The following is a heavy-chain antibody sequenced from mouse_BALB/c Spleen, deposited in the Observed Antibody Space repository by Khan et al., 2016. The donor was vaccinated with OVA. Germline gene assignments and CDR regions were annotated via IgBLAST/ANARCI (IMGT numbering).Heavy chain of an antibody. V-gene: IGHV1-77*01. CDR2: IYPGSDNT. CDR1: GYTFTDYY. Sequence: LEESGAELARPGASVKLSCKASGYTFTDYYINWMRQRTGQGLEWIGEIYPGSDNTYYNEKFKGKATLTADKSSSTAYMQLSSLTSEDSAVYCCAREWAAWFPYWGQGTLVTVSA. J-gene: IGHJ3*01. CDR3: AREWAAWFPY.